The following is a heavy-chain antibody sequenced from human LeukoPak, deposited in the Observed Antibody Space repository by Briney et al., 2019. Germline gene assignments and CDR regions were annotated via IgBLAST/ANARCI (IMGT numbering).Heavy chain of an antibody. V-gene: IGHV3-53*01. J-gene: IGHJ5*02. D-gene: IGHD6-19*01. CDR1: GVIVSRNF. Sequence: PGGSVRLSCAASGVIVSRNFMSWVRQAPGKGLQWVAIMYAGGTTDYSDSVRGRFHISRDSSNNTLSLQINSLRAEDTAVYYCARGSGSGWPLDRWGQGALVTVPS. CDR3: ARGSGSGWPLDR. CDR2: MYAGGTT.